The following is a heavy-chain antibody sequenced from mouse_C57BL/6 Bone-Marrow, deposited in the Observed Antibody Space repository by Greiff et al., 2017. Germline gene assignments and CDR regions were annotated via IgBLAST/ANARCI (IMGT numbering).Heavy chain of an antibody. D-gene: IGHD1-1*01. Sequence: EVKVVESGGGLVKPGGSLKLSCAASGFTFSSYAMSWVRQTPEKRLEWVATISDGGSYTYYPDNVKGRFTISRDNAKNNLYLQMSHLKSEDTAMYYCARVTTGGHFDYWGQGTTLTVAS. CDR3: ARVTTGGHFDY. CDR1: GFTFSSYA. V-gene: IGHV5-4*03. CDR2: ISDGGSYT. J-gene: IGHJ2*01.